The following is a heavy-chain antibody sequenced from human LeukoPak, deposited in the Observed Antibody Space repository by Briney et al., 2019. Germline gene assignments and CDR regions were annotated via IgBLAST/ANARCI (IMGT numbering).Heavy chain of an antibody. V-gene: IGHV4-61*09. CDR1: GDSISSGSYY. J-gene: IGHJ4*02. Sequence: PSQTLSLTCTVPGDSISSGSYYWSSIRQPAGKGLEWLGNIFTRGTTNYNASLASRLSISLDTAKNQFSLYLTSVTAADTAMYFCARSSLAVYFDYWGQGTLVSASS. CDR2: IFTRGTT. CDR3: ARSSLAVYFDY.